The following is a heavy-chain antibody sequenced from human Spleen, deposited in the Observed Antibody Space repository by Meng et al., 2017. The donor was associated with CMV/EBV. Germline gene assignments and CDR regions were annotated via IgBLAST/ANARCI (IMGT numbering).Heavy chain of an antibody. CDR2: INPGSGAT. D-gene: IGHD2/OR15-2a*01. V-gene: IGHV1-2*02. CDR3: ARKVILFKGWFDS. Sequence: SCKTSGYILTAYYWHWVRQAAGHGLEWLGWINPGSGATKYAQKFQGRVTMTRDTSITTAYMELDSLGSDDTAVYYCARKVILFKGWFDSWGQGTLVTVS. J-gene: IGHJ5*01. CDR1: GYILTAYY.